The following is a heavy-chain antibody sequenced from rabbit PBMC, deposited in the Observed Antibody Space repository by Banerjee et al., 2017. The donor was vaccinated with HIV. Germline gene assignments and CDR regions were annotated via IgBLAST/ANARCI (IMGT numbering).Heavy chain of an antibody. J-gene: IGHJ4*01. Sequence: QSLEESGGDLVKPEGSLTLSCKASGIDFRSYGLSWVRQAPGKGLEWIACIGAGSSGSTYYASWAKGRFTISKTSSTTVTLQMTSLTAADTATYFCARDYVGVIGWNFGLWGQGTLVTVS. CDR1: GIDFRSYG. CDR2: IGAGSSGST. D-gene: IGHD4-2*01. V-gene: IGHV1S40*01. CDR3: ARDYVGVIGWNFGL.